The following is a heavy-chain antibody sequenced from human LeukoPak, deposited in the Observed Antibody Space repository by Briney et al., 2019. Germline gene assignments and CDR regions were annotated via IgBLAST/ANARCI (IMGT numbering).Heavy chain of an antibody. CDR2: INPNSGGT. CDR3: ARDGSLDY. J-gene: IGHJ4*02. D-gene: IGHD6-13*01. Sequence: ASVKVSCKASGYTFTGYYMHWLRQAPGQGLEWMGWINPNSGGTNYAQKFQGWVTLTRNTSISTAYMELSSLRSDDTAVYYCARDGSLDYWGQGTLVTVSS. CDR1: GYTFTGYY. V-gene: IGHV1-2*04.